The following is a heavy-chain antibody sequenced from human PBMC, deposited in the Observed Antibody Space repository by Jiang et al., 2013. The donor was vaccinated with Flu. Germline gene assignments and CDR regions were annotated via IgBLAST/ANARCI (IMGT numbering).Heavy chain of an antibody. CDR2: INSDGSST. D-gene: IGHD3-10*01. CDR3: ARVRRALGSADDGSDV. CDR1: GFTFSSYW. V-gene: IGHV3-74*01. J-gene: IGHJ3*01. Sequence: VQLVESGGGLVQPGGSLRLSCAASGFTFSSYWMHWVRQAPGKGLVWVSRINSDGSSTSYADSLRGRVTISRDNAKNTLYLQMNSLRGEDTAVYYCARVRRALGSADDGSDVWGQGTMVTVST.